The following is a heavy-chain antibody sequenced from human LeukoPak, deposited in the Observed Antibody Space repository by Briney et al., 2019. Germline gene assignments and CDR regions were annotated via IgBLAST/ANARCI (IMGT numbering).Heavy chain of an antibody. CDR3: ASGPRPFDY. Sequence: SETLSLTCSVSGGSISRSSYYWGWIRQPPGTGLEWIGSIYYSGSTYYNPSLKSRDTISVDTSKNQFPLKLSSVTAADTAVYYCASGPRPFDYWGQGTLVTVSS. CDR1: GGSISRSSYY. J-gene: IGHJ4*02. V-gene: IGHV4-39*01. CDR2: IYYSGST.